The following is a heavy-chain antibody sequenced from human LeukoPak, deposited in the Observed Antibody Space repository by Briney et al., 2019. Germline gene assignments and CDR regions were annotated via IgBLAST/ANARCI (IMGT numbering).Heavy chain of an antibody. Sequence: SETLSLTCTVSGGSISGYYWSWIRQPPGKGLEWIGYIYYSGGTNYNPSLKSRVTISVDTSKNQFSLKLSSVTAADTAVYYCARDTYYDILTGYPAWGFDLWGRGTLVTVSS. CDR1: GGSISGYY. CDR2: IYYSGGT. J-gene: IGHJ2*01. CDR3: ARDTYYDILTGYPAWGFDL. D-gene: IGHD3-9*01. V-gene: IGHV4-59*01.